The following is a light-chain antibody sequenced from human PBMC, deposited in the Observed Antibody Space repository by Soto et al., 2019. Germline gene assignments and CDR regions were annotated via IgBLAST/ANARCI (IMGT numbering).Light chain of an antibody. J-gene: IGKJ1*01. CDR3: QQYYTTPVT. Sequence: DIVMTQSPDSLAVSLGERATINCKSSQSLLHLAWYQQKPGQPPKLIIYWASTRESGVPDRFSGSGSGTDFPLTISSLQAEDVAVYYCQQYYTTPVTFGQGTKVEIK. V-gene: IGKV4-1*01. CDR2: WAS. CDR1: QSLLH.